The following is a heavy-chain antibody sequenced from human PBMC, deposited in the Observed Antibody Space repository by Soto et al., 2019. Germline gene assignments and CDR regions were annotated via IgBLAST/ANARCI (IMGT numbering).Heavy chain of an antibody. J-gene: IGHJ3*02. CDR3: VNFGTPGIAVAGPPTPMAFDI. CDR2: ISSNGGST. V-gene: IGHV3-64D*08. D-gene: IGHD6-19*01. Sequence: GGSLRLSCSASGFTFSSYAMHWVRQAPGKGLEYVSAISSNGGSTYYADSVKGRFTISRDNSKNTLYLQMSSLRAEDTAVYYCVNFGTPGIAVAGPPTPMAFDIWGQGTMVTVSS. CDR1: GFTFSSYA.